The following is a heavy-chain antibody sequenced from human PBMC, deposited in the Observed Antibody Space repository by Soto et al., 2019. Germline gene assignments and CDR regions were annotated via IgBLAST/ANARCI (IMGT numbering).Heavy chain of an antibody. CDR2: MSYAGTYK. D-gene: IGHD6-6*01. Sequence: ESGGGVVQPGRSLRLSCAVSGFTFSDYGMHWVRQAPGKGLEWVAVMSYAGTYKYYADSVKGRFTISRDLSGNTLFLQMNSLRLEDTVVYFCAKEMYPRTVLDSSSPWGDYWGQGTLVTVSS. CDR1: GFTFSDYG. J-gene: IGHJ4*02. V-gene: IGHV3-30*18. CDR3: AKEMYPRTVLDSSSPWGDY.